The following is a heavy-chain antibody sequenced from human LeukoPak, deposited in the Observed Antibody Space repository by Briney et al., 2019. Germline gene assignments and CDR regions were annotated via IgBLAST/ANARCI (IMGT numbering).Heavy chain of an antibody. CDR3: AKGPDIVVVPAASDY. CDR2: ISGSGGST. D-gene: IGHD2-2*01. Sequence: PGGSLRLSCAASGFTFSSYAMSWVRQAPGKGLEWVSAISGSGGSTYYADSVKGRFTISRDNSKSTLYLQMNSLRAGDTAVYYCAKGPDIVVVPAASDYWGQGTLVTVSS. CDR1: GFTFSSYA. J-gene: IGHJ4*02. V-gene: IGHV3-23*01.